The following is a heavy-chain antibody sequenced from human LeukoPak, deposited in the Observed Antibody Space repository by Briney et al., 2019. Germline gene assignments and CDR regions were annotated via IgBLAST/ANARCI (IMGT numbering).Heavy chain of an antibody. D-gene: IGHD2-2*01. Sequence: GGSLRLSCAASGFTFSSYIMNWVRQAPGKGLEWVSVISGGGGSTYYADSVKGRFTISRDNSKNTLFLQMNSLRAEDTAVYYCAKGGYCSSTSCYVGWFDPWGQGTLVTVSS. J-gene: IGHJ5*02. CDR3: AKGGYCSSTSCYVGWFDP. V-gene: IGHV3-23*01. CDR2: ISGGGGST. CDR1: GFTFSSYI.